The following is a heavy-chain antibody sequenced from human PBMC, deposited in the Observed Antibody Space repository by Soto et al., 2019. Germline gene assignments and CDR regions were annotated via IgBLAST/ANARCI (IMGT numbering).Heavy chain of an antibody. CDR3: ARDRDRYCSSTSCYTGGAFDI. Sequence: QVQLVQSGAEVKKPGSSVKVSCKASGGTFSSYAISWVRQAPGQGLEWMGGIIPIFGTANYAQKFQGRVTITADESTSTAYMELSSLRSEDTAVDYCARDRDRYCSSTSCYTGGAFDIWGQGTMVTVSS. CDR1: GGTFSSYA. V-gene: IGHV1-69*01. J-gene: IGHJ3*02. D-gene: IGHD2-2*02. CDR2: IIPIFGTA.